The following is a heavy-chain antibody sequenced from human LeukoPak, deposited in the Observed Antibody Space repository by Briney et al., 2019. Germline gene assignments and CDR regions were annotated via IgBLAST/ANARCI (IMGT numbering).Heavy chain of an antibody. CDR3: ARDISAAGSYYYSGMDV. Sequence: SETLSLTCTVSGGSVSRGSYYWSWIRQPPGKGLEWIGYIYYSGTTNYNPSLKSRVTISVGTSKNQFSLKLISVTAADTAVYYCARDISAAGSYYYSGMDVWGQGTTVTVSS. J-gene: IGHJ6*02. CDR1: GGSVSRGSYY. D-gene: IGHD6-13*01. V-gene: IGHV4-61*01. CDR2: IYYSGTT.